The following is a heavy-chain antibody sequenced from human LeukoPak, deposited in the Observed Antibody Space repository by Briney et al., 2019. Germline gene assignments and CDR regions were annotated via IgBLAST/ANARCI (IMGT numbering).Heavy chain of an antibody. CDR3: ARGRAAVDDFDL. V-gene: IGHV1-18*01. CDR2: VNTYKGDT. J-gene: IGHJ4*02. CDR1: GYTFNTYS. Sequence: GASVKVSCKTSGYTFNTYSINWVRQAPGQGLVWLGWVNTYKGDTKYTQKFQGRVTLTTDPSTSTVYMELTNLRSDDTAMYYCARGRAAVDDFDLWGQGTLVTVSS. D-gene: IGHD2-15*01.